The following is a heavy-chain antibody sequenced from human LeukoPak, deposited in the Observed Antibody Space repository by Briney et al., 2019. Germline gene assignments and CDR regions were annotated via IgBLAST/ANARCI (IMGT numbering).Heavy chain of an antibody. J-gene: IGHJ4*02. CDR2: IKQDGSEK. CDR3: ARDGYSYGLGY. D-gene: IGHD5-18*01. CDR1: GSTFSSYW. Sequence: GGSLRLSCAASGSTFSSYWMSWVRQAPGKGLEWVANIKQDGSEKYYVDSVKGRFTISRDNAKNSLYLQMNSLRAEDTAVYYCARDGYSYGLGYWGQGTLVTVSS. V-gene: IGHV3-7*03.